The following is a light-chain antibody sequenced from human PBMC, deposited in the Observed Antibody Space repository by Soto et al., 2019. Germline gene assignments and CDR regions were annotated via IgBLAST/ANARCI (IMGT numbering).Light chain of an antibody. V-gene: IGKV3-20*01. CDR3: QQYGSSPIT. CDR1: QSISSW. CDR2: GAS. J-gene: IGKJ5*01. Sequence: PQSPSTLSARVGDRVTITCRASQSISSWLAWYQQKPGQAPRLLIYGASSRATGIPDRFSGSGSGTDFTLTISRLEPEDFAVYYCQQYGSSPITFGQGTRLEI.